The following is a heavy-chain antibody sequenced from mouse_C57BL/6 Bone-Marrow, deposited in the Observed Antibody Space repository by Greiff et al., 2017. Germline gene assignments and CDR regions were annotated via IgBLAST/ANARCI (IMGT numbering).Heavy chain of an antibody. CDR2: ISDGGSYT. CDR3: ARAPAWFAY. J-gene: IGHJ3*01. CDR1: GFTFSSYA. Sequence: EVKLVESGGGLVKPGGSLKLSCAASGFTFSSYAMSWFRQTLDKRLEWVATISDGGSYTYYPDNVKGRFTISRDNAKNNLYLHMSHLKSEDTAMYYCARAPAWFAYWGQGTLVTVSA. V-gene: IGHV5-4*03.